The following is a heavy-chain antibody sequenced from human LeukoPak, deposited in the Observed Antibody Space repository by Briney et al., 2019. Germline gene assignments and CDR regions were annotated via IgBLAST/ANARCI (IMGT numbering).Heavy chain of an antibody. V-gene: IGHV6-1*01. J-gene: IGHJ5*02. CDR3: ARDMDYYGSGNYFNSRWFDP. D-gene: IGHD3-10*01. Sequence: SQTLSLTCAISGDSASNNSVAWSWIRHSPSRGLEWLGRTYYRSKWYNDYAVSVKSRITINPETAKNQFSLQLNSVTPEDTAVYYCARDMDYYGSGNYFNSRWFDPWGQGTLVTVSS. CDR2: TYYRSKWYN. CDR1: GDSASNNSVA.